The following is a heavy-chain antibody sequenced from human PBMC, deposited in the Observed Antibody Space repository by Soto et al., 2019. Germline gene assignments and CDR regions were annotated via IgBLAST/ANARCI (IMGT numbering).Heavy chain of an antibody. Sequence: SETLSLTCTVSGGSISSGYYWGWIRQPPGKGLEWIGSIYHSGSTYYNPSLKSRVTISVDTSKNQFSLKLSSVTAADTAVYYCARGDPRLKHMDVWGQGTTVTVSS. V-gene: IGHV4-38-2*02. J-gene: IGHJ6*02. CDR1: GGSISSGYY. CDR2: IYHSGST. D-gene: IGHD2-21*02. CDR3: ARGDPRLKHMDV.